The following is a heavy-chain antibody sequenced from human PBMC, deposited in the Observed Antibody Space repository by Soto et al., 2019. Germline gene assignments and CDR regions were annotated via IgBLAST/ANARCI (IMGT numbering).Heavy chain of an antibody. CDR2: IVVGSGNT. CDR1: GFTFTSSA. CDR3: AADQTTVVSGRNYYYDGMDV. J-gene: IGHJ6*02. V-gene: IGHV1-58*01. D-gene: IGHD4-17*01. Sequence: SVKVSCKASGFTFTSSAVQWVRQARGQRLECIGWIVVGSGNTNYAQKFQERVTITRDMSTSTAYMELSSLRSEDTAVYYCAADQTTVVSGRNYYYDGMDVWGQGTTVTVSS.